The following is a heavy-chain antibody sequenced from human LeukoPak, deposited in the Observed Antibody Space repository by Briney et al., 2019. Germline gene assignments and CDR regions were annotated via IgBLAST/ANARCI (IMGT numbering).Heavy chain of an antibody. J-gene: IGHJ6*03. CDR3: ARDRTAEAGNDYYMGV. D-gene: IGHD6-13*01. V-gene: IGHV3-43*01. Sequence: TGGSLRLSCAASGFTFDDYTMHWVRQPPGKGLEWISLITWDGGTTYYADSVRGRFTISRDNSKNSLFLRMNSLRPEDAALYYCARDRTAEAGNDYYMGVWGNGTTVIVSS. CDR2: ITWDGGTT. CDR1: GFTFDDYT.